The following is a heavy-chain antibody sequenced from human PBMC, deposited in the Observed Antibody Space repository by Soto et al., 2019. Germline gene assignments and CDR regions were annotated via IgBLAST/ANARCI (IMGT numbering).Heavy chain of an antibody. D-gene: IGHD3-9*01. J-gene: IGHJ4*02. CDR1: GFTFSSYA. V-gene: IGHV3-23*01. CDR3: AKHGPRYYDILTGYYFDDGFYFDY. Sequence: GGSLRLSCAASGFTFSSYAMSWVRQAPGKGLEWVSAISGSGGSTYYADSVKGRFTISRDNSKNTLYLQMNSLRAEDTAVYYCAKHGPRYYDILTGYYFDDGFYFDYWGQGTLVTVSS. CDR2: ISGSGGST.